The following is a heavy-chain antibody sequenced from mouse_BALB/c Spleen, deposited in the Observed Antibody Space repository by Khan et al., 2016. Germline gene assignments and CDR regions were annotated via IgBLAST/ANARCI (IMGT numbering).Heavy chain of an antibody. CDR3: ATYDSYYFDY. D-gene: IGHD2-12*01. V-gene: IGHV3-8*02. Sequence: VQLQESGPRLVKPSQTLTLTCTVTGDSITSGYRKWIRKFPGNKLEYMGYISYSDDTYYNPSLDSRISITRDTSKNQYFLQSIYVTNEDTATYYSATYDSYYFDYWGQGTTLTVSS. CDR2: ISYSDDT. CDR1: GDSITSGY. J-gene: IGHJ2*01.